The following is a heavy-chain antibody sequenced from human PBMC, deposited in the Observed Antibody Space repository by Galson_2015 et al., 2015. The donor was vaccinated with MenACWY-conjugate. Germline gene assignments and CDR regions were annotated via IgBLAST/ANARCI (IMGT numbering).Heavy chain of an antibody. CDR3: ARPPAYCTGAACFYWYFDL. D-gene: IGHD2-8*02. J-gene: IGHJ2*01. V-gene: IGHV3-21*04. Sequence: SLRLSCAASGFTFSSYSMNWVRQAPGKGLEWVSCIGGSGNYISYADSVKGRFTISRDNSKNTLFLQMNNLRADDTARYYCARPPAYCTGAACFYWYFDLWGRGSLVTVSS. CDR2: IGGSGNYI. CDR1: GFTFSSYS.